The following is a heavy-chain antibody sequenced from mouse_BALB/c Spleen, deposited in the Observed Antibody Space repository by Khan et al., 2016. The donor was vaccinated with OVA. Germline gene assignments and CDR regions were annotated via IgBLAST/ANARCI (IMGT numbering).Heavy chain of an antibody. V-gene: IGHV5-6*01. Sequence: VQLKESGGDLVMPGGSLKLSCAASGFTFSTYGMSWVRQAPDKRLEWVATVSTGGSYTYYPDSVKGRFTISRDNAKNTLYLQMSGLRSEDTAMFYCTRLAYYYDSEGFAYWGQGTLVTVSA. CDR2: VSTGGSYT. D-gene: IGHD1-1*01. CDR3: TRLAYYYDSEGFAY. CDR1: GFTFSTYG. J-gene: IGHJ3*01.